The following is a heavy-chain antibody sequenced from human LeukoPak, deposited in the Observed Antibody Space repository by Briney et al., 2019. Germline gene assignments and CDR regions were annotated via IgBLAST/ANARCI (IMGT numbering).Heavy chain of an antibody. Sequence: GGSLRLSCAASGFTFSSHAMSWVRQAPGKGLEWVSAISGSGGSTYYADSVKGRFTISRDNSKNTLYLQMNSLRAEDTAVYYCAKDWNYYDSSGYYAYWFDPWGQGTLVTVSS. J-gene: IGHJ5*02. D-gene: IGHD3-22*01. CDR3: AKDWNYYDSSGYYAYWFDP. CDR1: GFTFSSHA. CDR2: ISGSGGST. V-gene: IGHV3-23*01.